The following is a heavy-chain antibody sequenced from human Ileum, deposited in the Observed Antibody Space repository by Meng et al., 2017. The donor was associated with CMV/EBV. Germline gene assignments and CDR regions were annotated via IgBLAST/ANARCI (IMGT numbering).Heavy chain of an antibody. J-gene: IGHJ4*02. CDR2: IHDSGGT. V-gene: IGHV4-30-4*01. D-gene: IGHD6-6*01. CDR3: ARVWGIAVRPLDY. CDR1: GDSISSGHYY. Sequence: SGHRQREPSQTLSLTGTGSGDSISSGHYYWSWIRQTPGKGLEWIGHIHDSGGTYYNPSLQSRVTISVDTSKNQFSLKLSSVTAADTAVYYCARVWGIAVRPLDYWGQGTLVTVSS.